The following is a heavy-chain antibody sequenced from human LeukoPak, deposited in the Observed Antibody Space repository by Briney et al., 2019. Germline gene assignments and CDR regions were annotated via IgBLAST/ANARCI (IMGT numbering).Heavy chain of an antibody. D-gene: IGHD1-26*01. CDR2: ISYDGSNT. J-gene: IGHJ4*02. V-gene: IGHV3-30*18. Sequence: TGRSLRLSCAASGFTFSSYGMHWVRQAPGKGLEWVAVISYDGSNTYYADSVKGRFTISRDNSKNMLYLQMNSLRAEDTAVYHCAKGGSGRYWYFDNWGQGILVTVSS. CDR1: GFTFSSYG. CDR3: AKGGSGRYWYFDN.